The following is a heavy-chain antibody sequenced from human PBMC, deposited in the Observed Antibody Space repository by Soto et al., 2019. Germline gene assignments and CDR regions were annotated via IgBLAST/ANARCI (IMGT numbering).Heavy chain of an antibody. CDR1: GVSISENH. Sequence: PSETLSLTCDVSGVSISENHWSWIRQPPGKGLEWIGYIYYSGSTCYNPSLKSRVTISVDTSKNQFSLKLTSVTAADTAVYYCAREYYYDSSGTPPPFDPWGQGTPVTVSS. CDR2: IYYSGST. V-gene: IGHV4-30-4*01. CDR3: AREYYYDSSGTPPPFDP. J-gene: IGHJ5*02. D-gene: IGHD3-22*01.